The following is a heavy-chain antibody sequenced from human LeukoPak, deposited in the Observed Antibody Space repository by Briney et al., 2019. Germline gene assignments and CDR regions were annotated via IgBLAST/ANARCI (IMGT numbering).Heavy chain of an antibody. CDR2: INHSGNT. CDR3: ARHGRVRGVFDY. V-gene: IGHV4-34*01. D-gene: IGHD3-10*01. CDR1: GGSFSGYF. Sequence: SETLSLTCAVYGGSFSGYFWSRIRQPPGKGLEWIGEINHSGNTNYNPSLKSRVTISVDTSKNQFSLKLSSVTAADTAVYYCARHGRVRGVFDYWGQGTLVTVSS. J-gene: IGHJ4*02.